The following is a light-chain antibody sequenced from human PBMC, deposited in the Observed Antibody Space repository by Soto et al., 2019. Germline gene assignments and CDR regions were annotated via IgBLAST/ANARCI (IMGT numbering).Light chain of an antibody. Sequence: QSALTQPASVSGSPGQSITISCTGTSSNVGGYNYVSWYQHHPGKAPKLMIYDVSNRPSGVSNRFSGSKSGNTASLTISGLQAEDEAGYYCSSYTSTNTVIFGGGTKLTVL. CDR3: SSYTSTNTVI. CDR1: SSNVGGYNY. V-gene: IGLV2-14*03. J-gene: IGLJ2*01. CDR2: DVS.